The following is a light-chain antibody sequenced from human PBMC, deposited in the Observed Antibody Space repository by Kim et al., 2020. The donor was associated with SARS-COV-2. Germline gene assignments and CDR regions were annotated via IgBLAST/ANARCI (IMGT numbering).Light chain of an antibody. CDR2: KVS. Sequence: QRAPISCRSSQSLENTNGDTDLTWLQQRPGQSPRPLIYKVSKRDSGVPDRFSGSGSGTDFTLKISSVEAEDVGVYYCMQNTHWPYTFGQGTKLEI. CDR3: MQNTHWPYT. V-gene: IGKV2-30*01. CDR1: QSLENTNGDTD. J-gene: IGKJ2*01.